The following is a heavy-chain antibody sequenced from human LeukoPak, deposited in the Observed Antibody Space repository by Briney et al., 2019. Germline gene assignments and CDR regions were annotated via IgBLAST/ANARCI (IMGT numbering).Heavy chain of an antibody. J-gene: IGHJ4*02. Sequence: ASVKVSCKASGYTFTSYDINWVRQATGQGLEWMGWMNPTSGNTGYAQKFQGRVTMTRNTSISTAYMELSSLRSEDTAVYYCARGRGRITMVRGVIITPHLDYWGQGTLVTVSS. CDR3: ARGRGRITMVRGVIITPHLDY. V-gene: IGHV1-8*01. CDR2: MNPTSGNT. CDR1: GYTFTSYD. D-gene: IGHD3-10*01.